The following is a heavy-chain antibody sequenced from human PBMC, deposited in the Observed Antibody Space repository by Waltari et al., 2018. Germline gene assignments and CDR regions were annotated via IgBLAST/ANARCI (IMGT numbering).Heavy chain of an antibody. CDR2: IWYDGSHE. CDR3: ARDSQRFVVVTSTPLNNWFDS. D-gene: IGHD2-21*02. CDR1: GFTFSGFG. V-gene: IGHV3-33*01. Sequence: QVQLVESGGGVVQPGRSLRLSCATSGFTFSGFGIHWVRQDPGKGLEWVAGIWYDGSHEYYVDSVKGRFSISRDNSKNTLYLQMDSLRPDDTAVYYCARDSQRFVVVTSTPLNNWFDSWGQGTLVTVSS. J-gene: IGHJ5*01.